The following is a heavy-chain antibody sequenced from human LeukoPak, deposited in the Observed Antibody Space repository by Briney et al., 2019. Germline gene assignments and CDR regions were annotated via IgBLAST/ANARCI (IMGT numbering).Heavy chain of an antibody. CDR2: ISGSGGST. CDR1: GFTFSSFS. D-gene: IGHD5-18*01. CDR3: ARELYSYGY. Sequence: GGSLRLSCAASGFTFSSFSMSWVRQAPGKGLEWVSAISGSGGSTHYADSVKGLFTISRENTKNTLYLQMSSLRAEDTAVYYCARELYSYGYWGQGTLVTVSS. V-gene: IGHV3-23*01. J-gene: IGHJ4*02.